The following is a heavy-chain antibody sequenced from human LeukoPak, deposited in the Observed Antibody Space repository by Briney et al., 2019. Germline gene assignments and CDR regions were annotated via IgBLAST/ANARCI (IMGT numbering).Heavy chain of an antibody. CDR3: ARDLREIISVAGFDP. CDR2: INPYNDNT. V-gene: IGHV1-18*01. Sequence: ASVKVSCKASGYTFINYGIIWVRQAPGQGLEWMGWINPYNDNTKYTQNLQGRVTMTTDTSTGTAHMELRSLRSEDTAIYYCARDLREIISVAGFDPWGQGTLVTVSS. CDR1: GYTFINYG. D-gene: IGHD6-19*01. J-gene: IGHJ5*02.